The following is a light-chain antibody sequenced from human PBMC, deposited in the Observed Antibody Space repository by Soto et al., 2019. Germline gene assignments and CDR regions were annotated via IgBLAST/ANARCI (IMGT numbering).Light chain of an antibody. CDR3: QQYNSYSWT. CDR1: QSISSW. CDR2: DAS. J-gene: IGKJ1*01. Sequence: DTQMTQSPSTLSASVGDRVTITCRASQSISSWLAWYQQKSGKAPKVLIYDASRLESGVPSRFSGSGSGTEFTLTISSLQPDDFATYYCQQYNSYSWTFGQGTKVDIK. V-gene: IGKV1-5*01.